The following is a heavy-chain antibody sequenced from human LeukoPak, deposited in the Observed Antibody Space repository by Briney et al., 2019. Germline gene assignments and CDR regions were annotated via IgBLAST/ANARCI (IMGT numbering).Heavy chain of an antibody. D-gene: IGHD6-13*01. Sequence: ASVKVSCKASGYTSTSYGISWVRQAPGQGLEWMGWISAYNGNTNYAQKLQGRVTMTTDTSTSTAYMELRSLRSDDTAVYYCARDQYSSSWYDYYYYMDVWGKGTTVTVSS. J-gene: IGHJ6*03. CDR2: ISAYNGNT. CDR3: ARDQYSSSWYDYYYYMDV. CDR1: GYTSTSYG. V-gene: IGHV1-18*04.